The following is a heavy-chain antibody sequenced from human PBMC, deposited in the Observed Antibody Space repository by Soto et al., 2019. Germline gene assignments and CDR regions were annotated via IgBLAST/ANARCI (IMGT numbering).Heavy chain of an antibody. J-gene: IGHJ3*02. CDR2: ISYDGSNK. D-gene: IGHD3-3*01. Sequence: QVQLVESGGGVDQPGRSLRLSCAASGFTFSSYAMHWVRKAPGKGLEWVAVISYDGSNKYYADSVKGRFTISRDNSKNTLYLQMNSLRAEDTAVFYCARVQSGAFDIWGQGTMVSVSS. CDR3: ARVQSGAFDI. CDR1: GFTFSSYA. V-gene: IGHV3-30-3*01.